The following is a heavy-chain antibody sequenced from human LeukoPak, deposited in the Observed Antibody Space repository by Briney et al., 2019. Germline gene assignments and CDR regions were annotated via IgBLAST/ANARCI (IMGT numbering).Heavy chain of an antibody. CDR3: ARGSRIAAPNWFHP. CDR2: ISAYNGNT. CDR1: GYTFTSYG. D-gene: IGHD6-6*01. V-gene: IGHV1-18*01. Sequence: GASVKVSCKASGYTFTSYGISWVRQAPGQGLEWMGWISAYNGNTNYAQKLQGRVTMTTDTSTSTAYMELRSMRSDDTAVYYCARGSRIAAPNWFHPWRKGTLVSVSS. J-gene: IGHJ5*02.